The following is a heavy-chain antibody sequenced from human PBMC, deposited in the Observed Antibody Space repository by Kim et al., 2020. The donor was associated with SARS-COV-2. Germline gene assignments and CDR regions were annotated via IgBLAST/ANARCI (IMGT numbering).Heavy chain of an antibody. CDR1: GGSISSGSYY. J-gene: IGHJ4*02. D-gene: IGHD5-12*01. CDR3: ARIYSGYEDY. CDR2: IYTSGST. Sequence: SETLSLTCTVSGGSISSGSYYWSWIRQPAGKGLEWIGRIYTSGSTNYNPSLKSRVTISVDTSKNQFSLKLSSVTAADTAVYYCARIYSGYEDYWGQGTLVTVSS. V-gene: IGHV4-61*02.